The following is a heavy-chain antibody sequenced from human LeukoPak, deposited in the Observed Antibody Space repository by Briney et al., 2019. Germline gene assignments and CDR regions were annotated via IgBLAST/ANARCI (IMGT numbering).Heavy chain of an antibody. J-gene: IGHJ3*02. CDR2: ISAYNGNT. V-gene: IGHV1-18*01. D-gene: IGHD3-22*01. CDR3: ARVHYYDSSGYYYGAFDI. Sequence: EASVKVSCKASGYTFTSYGISWVRQAPGQGLEWMGWISAYNGNTNYAQKLQGRVTMTTDTSTSTAYMELRSLRSDDKAVHYCARVHYYDSSGYYYGAFDIWGQGTMVTVSS. CDR1: GYTFTSYG.